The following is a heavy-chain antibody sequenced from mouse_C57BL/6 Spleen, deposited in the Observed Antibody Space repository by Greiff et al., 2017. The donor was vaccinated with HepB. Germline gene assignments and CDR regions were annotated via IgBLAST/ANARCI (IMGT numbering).Heavy chain of an antibody. J-gene: IGHJ3*01. CDR1: GFTFSDYY. CDR2: INYDGSST. D-gene: IGHD4-1*01. CDR3: ARGGLGPAWFAY. Sequence: EVQLVESEGGLVQPGSSMKLSCTASGFTFSDYYMAWVRQVPEKGLEWVANINYDGSSTYYLDSLKSRFIISRDNAKNILYLQMSSLKSEDTATYYCARGGLGPAWFAYWGQGTLVTVSA. V-gene: IGHV5-16*01.